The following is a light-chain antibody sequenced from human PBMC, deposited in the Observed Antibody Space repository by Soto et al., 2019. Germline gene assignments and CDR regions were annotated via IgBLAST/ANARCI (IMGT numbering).Light chain of an antibody. V-gene: IGKV3-11*01. CDR3: QQRNNWPWS. Sequence: EIVVTQSPATPAFSPGERATLSCRASQSVSSYLAWYQQKPGQAPRLLIYDTSNRATGIPARFSGSGSGTDFTLTISSLASEDFAINYCQQRNNWPWSLGQGTKVEIK. CDR2: DTS. J-gene: IGKJ1*01. CDR1: QSVSSY.